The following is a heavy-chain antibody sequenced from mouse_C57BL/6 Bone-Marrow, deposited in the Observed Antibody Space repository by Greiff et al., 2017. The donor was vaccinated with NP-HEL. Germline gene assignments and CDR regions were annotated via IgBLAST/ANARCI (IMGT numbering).Heavy chain of an antibody. CDR1: GFTFTDYY. J-gene: IGHJ4*01. Sequence: EVHLVESGGGLVQPGGSLSLSCAASGFTFTDYYMSWVRQPPGKALEWLGFIRHKANGYTTEYSASVKGRFTISRDNSTSILYLQMNALRAEDSATYYCARSIYYDYADAPFYAMDYWGQGTSVTVSS. CDR2: IRHKANGYTT. V-gene: IGHV7-3*01. CDR3: ARSIYYDYADAPFYAMDY. D-gene: IGHD2-4*01.